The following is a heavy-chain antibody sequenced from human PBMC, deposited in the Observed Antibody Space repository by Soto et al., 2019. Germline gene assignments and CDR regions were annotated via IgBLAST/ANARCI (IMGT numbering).Heavy chain of an antibody. CDR2: ISWNSGSI. Sequence: VQLLESGGGLVQPGGSLRLSCAASRFTFSTCGMSWVRQAPGKGLEWVSGISWNSGSIGYADSVKGRFTISRDNAKNSLYLQMNSLRAEDTALYYCAKAPDYGSGSPLDYWGQGTLVTVSS. D-gene: IGHD3-10*01. CDR1: RFTFSTCG. V-gene: IGHV3-9*01. CDR3: AKAPDYGSGSPLDY. J-gene: IGHJ4*02.